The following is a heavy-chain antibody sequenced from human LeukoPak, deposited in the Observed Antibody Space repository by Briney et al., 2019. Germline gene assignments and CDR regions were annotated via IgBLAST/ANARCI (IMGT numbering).Heavy chain of an antibody. Sequence: SETLSLTCTVSGGSISSYYWSWIRQPAGKGLEWIGRIYTSGSTNYNPSLKSRVTISVDTSKNQFSLKLSFVTAADTAVYYCARDPPDYDAFDIWGQGAMVTVSS. CDR2: IYTSGST. V-gene: IGHV4-4*07. J-gene: IGHJ3*02. D-gene: IGHD4-11*01. CDR3: ARDPPDYDAFDI. CDR1: GGSISSYY.